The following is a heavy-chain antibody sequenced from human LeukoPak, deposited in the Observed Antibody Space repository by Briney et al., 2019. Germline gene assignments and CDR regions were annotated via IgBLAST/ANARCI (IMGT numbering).Heavy chain of an antibody. CDR1: GGSISSYY. J-gene: IGHJ4*02. V-gene: IGHV4-4*07. CDR3: ARDYDSSGLEEYYFDY. D-gene: IGHD3-22*01. Sequence: PSETLSLTCTVSGGSISSYYWSWIRQPAGKGLEWIGRIYTSGSTNYNPSLKSRVTMSVDTSKNQFSLKLSSVTAADTAVYYCARDYDSSGLEEYYFDYWGQGTLVTVSS. CDR2: IYTSGST.